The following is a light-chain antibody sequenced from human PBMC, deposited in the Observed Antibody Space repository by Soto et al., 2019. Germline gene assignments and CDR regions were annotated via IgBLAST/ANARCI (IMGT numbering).Light chain of an antibody. Sequence: QSVLTQPRSVSGSPGQSVTISCTGTSTDVGGYNYVSWYQQHPGKVPKLMIYDVSKRPSGVPDRFSGSKSGNTASLTISGLQAEDEADYYCCPYARRDTLYVFGSGTKVTVL. V-gene: IGLV2-11*01. CDR3: CPYARRDTLYV. CDR2: DVS. CDR1: STDVGGYNY. J-gene: IGLJ1*01.